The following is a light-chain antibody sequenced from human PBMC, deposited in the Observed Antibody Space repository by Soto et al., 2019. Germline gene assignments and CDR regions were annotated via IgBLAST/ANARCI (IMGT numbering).Light chain of an antibody. CDR3: QQRSDWFT. Sequence: EIVLTQSPGTQSLSPGERATLSCRASQSVMSNYVAWYHQKPGQAPRLLISGASTRAAGIPDRFSGSGSATDFTLTISRLEPEDFGIYYCQQRSDWFTFGQGTRLEI. CDR1: QSVMSNY. CDR2: GAS. J-gene: IGKJ5*01. V-gene: IGKV3D-20*02.